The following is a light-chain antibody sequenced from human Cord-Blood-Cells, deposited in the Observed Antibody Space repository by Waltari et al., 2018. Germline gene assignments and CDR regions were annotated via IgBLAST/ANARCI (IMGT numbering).Light chain of an antibody. CDR2: WAS. J-gene: IGKJ2*01. CDR1: QSVLYSSHNKNY. CDR3: QQYNSYPYT. V-gene: IGKV4-1*01. Sequence: DIVMTQSPDSLAVSLGERATINCKSSQSVLYSSHNKNYLAWYQQKPGQPPKLLIYWASSLECGVPYRFSGSGSGTDFTLTISSLQADDFATYYCQQYNSYPYTFGQGTKLEIK.